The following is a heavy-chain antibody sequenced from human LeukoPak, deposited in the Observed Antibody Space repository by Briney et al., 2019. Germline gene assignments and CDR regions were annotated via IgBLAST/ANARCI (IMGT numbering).Heavy chain of an antibody. Sequence: SVKVSCKASGGTFSSYAISWVRQAPGQGLEWMGGIIPIFGTANYAQKFQGRVTITTDESTSTAYMELSSLRSEDTAVYYCASPDITTRAMADPEYYYDSSGYYRWDYWGQGTLVTVSS. CDR1: GGTFSSYA. CDR3: ASPDITTRAMADPEYYYDSSGYYRWDY. J-gene: IGHJ4*02. D-gene: IGHD3-22*01. V-gene: IGHV1-69*05. CDR2: IIPIFGTA.